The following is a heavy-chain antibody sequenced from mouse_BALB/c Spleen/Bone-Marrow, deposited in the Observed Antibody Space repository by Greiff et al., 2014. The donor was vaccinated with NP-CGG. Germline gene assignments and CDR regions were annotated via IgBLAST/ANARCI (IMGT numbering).Heavy chain of an antibody. Sequence: VQLQESGPELVRPGVSVKISCKGSGYTFTDYAKHWVKQSHAKSLEWIGVISTYSGNTNYNQKFKGKATMTVDKSSSTAYMELARLTSEDSAIYYCASPIYYGNYEGFAYWGQGTLVTVSA. D-gene: IGHD2-1*01. CDR1: GYTFTDYA. CDR2: ISTYSGNT. CDR3: ASPIYYGNYEGFAY. V-gene: IGHV1-67*01. J-gene: IGHJ3*01.